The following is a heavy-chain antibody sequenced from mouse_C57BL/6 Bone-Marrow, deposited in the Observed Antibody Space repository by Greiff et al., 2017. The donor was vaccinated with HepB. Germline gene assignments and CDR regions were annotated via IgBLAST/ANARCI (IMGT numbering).Heavy chain of an antibody. Sequence: DVKLVESGGGLVKPGGSLKLSCAASGFTFSSYAMSWVRQTPEKRLEWVATISDGGSYTYYPDNVKGRFTIARDNAKNNLYLQMSHLKSEDTAMYYSARDRYYGYDGYWYFDVWGTGTTVTVSS. CDR1: GFTFSSYA. CDR2: ISDGGSYT. CDR3: ARDRYYGYDGYWYFDV. V-gene: IGHV5-4*01. D-gene: IGHD2-2*01. J-gene: IGHJ1*03.